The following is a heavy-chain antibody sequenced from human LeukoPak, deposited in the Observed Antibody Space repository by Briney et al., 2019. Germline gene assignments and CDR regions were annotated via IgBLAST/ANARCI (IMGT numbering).Heavy chain of an antibody. D-gene: IGHD5-12*01. CDR1: GGSISDYY. CDR3: ARDRYGYEFDY. CDR2: IYYSERT. J-gene: IGHJ4*02. V-gene: IGHV4-59*01. Sequence: SETLSLTCTVSGGSISDYYWNWMRQPPGKGLEWIGYIYYSERTNYNPSLMSRVSISVDTSKNQFSLRLTSVTAADTAVYYCARDRYGYEFDYWGQGTLVTVSS.